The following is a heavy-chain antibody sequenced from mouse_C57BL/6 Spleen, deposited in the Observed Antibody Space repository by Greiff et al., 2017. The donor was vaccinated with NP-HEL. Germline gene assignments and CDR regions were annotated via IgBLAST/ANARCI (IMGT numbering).Heavy chain of an antibody. J-gene: IGHJ3*01. D-gene: IGHD1-1*01. Sequence: DVKLVESGGGLVQPGGSLKLSCAASGFTFSDYYMFWVRQTPEKRLEWVAYISNGGGSTYYPDTVKGRFTISRDNAKNTLYLQMSRLKSEDTAMYYCARHAPSGSSPFAYWGQGTLVTVSA. CDR3: ARHAPSGSSPFAY. CDR2: ISNGGGST. CDR1: GFTFSDYY. V-gene: IGHV5-12*01.